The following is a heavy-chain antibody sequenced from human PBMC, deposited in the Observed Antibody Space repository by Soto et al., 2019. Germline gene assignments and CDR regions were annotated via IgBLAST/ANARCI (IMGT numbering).Heavy chain of an antibody. J-gene: IGHJ4*02. CDR2: IWYDGSNK. D-gene: IGHD3-3*01. CDR3: AREMSVYYDFWSGHPFDY. CDR1: GFTFSSYG. Sequence: QVQLVESGGGVVQPGRSLRLSCAASGFTFSSYGMHWVRQAPGKGLEWVAVIWYDGSNKYYADSVKGRFTISRDNSKNTLYLQMNSLRAEDTAVYYCAREMSVYYDFWSGHPFDYWGQGTLVTVSS. V-gene: IGHV3-33*01.